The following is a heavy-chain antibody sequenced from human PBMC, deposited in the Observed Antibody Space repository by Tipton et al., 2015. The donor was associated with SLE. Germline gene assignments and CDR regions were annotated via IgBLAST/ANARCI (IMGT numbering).Heavy chain of an antibody. Sequence: LRLSCTVSGGSISSSSYYWGWIRQPPGKGLEWIGSIYYSGSTYYNPSLKSRVTISVDTSKNQFSLKLSSVTAADTAVYYCARDRIAAAGPKGMDVWGQGTTVTVSS. CDR2: IYYSGST. D-gene: IGHD6-13*01. J-gene: IGHJ6*02. CDR1: GGSISSSSYY. CDR3: ARDRIAAAGPKGMDV. V-gene: IGHV4-39*07.